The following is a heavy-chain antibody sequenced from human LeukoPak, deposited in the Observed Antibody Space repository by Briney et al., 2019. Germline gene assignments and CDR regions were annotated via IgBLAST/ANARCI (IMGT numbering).Heavy chain of an antibody. CDR3: ARLKLPTYYDFWSGPPYGMDV. Sequence: GASVKVSCKGSGYTFTGYYMHWVRQAPGQGLEWMGWINPNSGGTNYAQKFQGRVTMTRDTSISTAYMELSRLRSDDTAVYYCARLKLPTYYDFWSGPPYGMDVWGQGTTVTVSS. CDR2: INPNSGGT. J-gene: IGHJ6*02. V-gene: IGHV1-2*02. D-gene: IGHD3-3*01. CDR1: GYTFTGYY.